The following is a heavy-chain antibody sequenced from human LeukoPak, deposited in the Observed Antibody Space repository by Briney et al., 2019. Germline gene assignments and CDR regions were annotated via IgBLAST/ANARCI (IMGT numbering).Heavy chain of an antibody. CDR1: GASVSSASY. Sequence: PETLSLTCTVSGASVSSASYWTWIRQPPGKGVGWIAHIYNGVNTNYNPSLKSRVTISVDTSKNQFSLRLNSVTAADTAVYYCARSRAFNSGAFDPWGQGSLVTVSS. CDR3: ARSRAFNSGAFDP. CDR2: IYNGVNT. D-gene: IGHD1-26*01. J-gene: IGHJ5*02. V-gene: IGHV4-61*01.